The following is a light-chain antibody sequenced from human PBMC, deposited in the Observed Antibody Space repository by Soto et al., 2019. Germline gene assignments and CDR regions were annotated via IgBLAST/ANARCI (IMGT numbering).Light chain of an antibody. CDR3: QAWDTSTVV. CDR2: QDT. V-gene: IGLV3-1*01. CDR1: ELGDKY. Sequence: SYELTQPPSVSVSPGQTASITCFGDELGDKYAFWYQQKPGHSPVLVISQDTERPSGIPERFSGSNSGNTATLTISGTQAMDEADYYCQAWDTSTVVFGGGTKLTVL. J-gene: IGLJ2*01.